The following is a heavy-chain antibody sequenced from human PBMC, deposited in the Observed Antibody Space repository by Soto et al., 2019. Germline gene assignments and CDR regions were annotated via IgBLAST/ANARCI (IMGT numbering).Heavy chain of an antibody. CDR1: GISISDNY. CDR3: ARDISTRRELDS. J-gene: IGHJ5*01. V-gene: IGHV3-53*01. D-gene: IGHD1-20*01. CDR2: IYTGGSA. Sequence: EVQLVESGGGLIQPGGSLRLSCAVSGISISDNYVSWVRQAPEKGLEWVSVIYTGGSADYTHSVRGRFTISRDISKNTVHLQINSLRVEDTAVYFCARDISTRRELDSWGQGTLVIVSS.